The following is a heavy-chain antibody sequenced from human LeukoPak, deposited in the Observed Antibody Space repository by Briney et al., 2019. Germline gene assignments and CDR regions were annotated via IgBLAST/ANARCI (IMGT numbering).Heavy chain of an antibody. CDR3: ARAVDGADFDY. Sequence: GGSLRLSCAASGFTFSSYSMNWVRQAPGKGLEWVSYISSSSSTIYYADSVKGRFTISRDNAKNSLYLQMNSLRAEDTAVCYCARAVDGADFDYWGQGTLVTVSS. CDR2: ISSSSSTI. D-gene: IGHD4-17*01. V-gene: IGHV3-48*01. J-gene: IGHJ4*02. CDR1: GFTFSSYS.